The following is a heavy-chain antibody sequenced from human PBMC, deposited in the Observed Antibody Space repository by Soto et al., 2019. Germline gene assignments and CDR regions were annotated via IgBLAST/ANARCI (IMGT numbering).Heavy chain of an antibody. J-gene: IGHJ4*02. Sequence: SETLSLTCTVSGGSISSSSYYWGWIRQPPGKGLEWIGSIYYSGSTYYNPSLKSRVTISVDTSKNQFSLKLSSVTAADTAVYYCARLMYYDILTGYSPFDYWGQGTLVTVSS. V-gene: IGHV4-39*01. CDR2: IYYSGST. CDR3: ARLMYYDILTGYSPFDY. CDR1: GGSISSSSYY. D-gene: IGHD3-9*01.